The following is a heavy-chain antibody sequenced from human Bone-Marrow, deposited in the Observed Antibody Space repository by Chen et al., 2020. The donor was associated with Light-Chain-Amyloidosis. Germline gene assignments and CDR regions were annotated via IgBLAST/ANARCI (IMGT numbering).Heavy chain of an antibody. CDR1: GYTFTAYS. CDR3: ARGVGVTGDSNFDS. D-gene: IGHD2-21*02. J-gene: IGHJ4*02. V-gene: IGHV7-4-1*02. Sequence: QVHLVQSGSELKKTGASVKLSCKTSGYTFTAYSVNWVRQAPGQGLQWVGRINTDIGNATYAQGFTGRFVISLDTSVTTAYLQITGLKAEDTAVYYCARGVGVTGDSNFDSWGQGTRVTVSS. CDR2: INTDIGNA.